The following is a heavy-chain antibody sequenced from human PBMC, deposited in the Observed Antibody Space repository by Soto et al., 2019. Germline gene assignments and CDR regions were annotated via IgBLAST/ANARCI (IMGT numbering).Heavy chain of an antibody. D-gene: IGHD1-7*01. CDR1: ADTFTRYG. Sequence: ASVKLSCKASADTFTRYGTSWFRQAPGQGLEWMGWISGYNGDTNYAQKLQGRVTMTIDTSTSTAYMELRSLTSDDTAVYYCAKNGQLPYYYGMDVWGQGTTVTVSS. V-gene: IGHV1-18*01. CDR2: ISGYNGDT. J-gene: IGHJ6*02. CDR3: AKNGQLPYYYGMDV.